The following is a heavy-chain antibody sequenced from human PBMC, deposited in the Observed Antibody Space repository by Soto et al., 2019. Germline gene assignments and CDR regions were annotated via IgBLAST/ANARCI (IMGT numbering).Heavy chain of an antibody. J-gene: IGHJ4*02. CDR3: VLSRPRNAARDH. Sequence: SETLSLTCAVYGVSFSGYFYSWIRQPPGKGLEWIGEITHGGSTNYNPSLKSRVTISIDTSKNQFSLKLSSVTAADTAVYYCVLSRPRNAARDHWGQGTQVTVSS. V-gene: IGHV4-34*01. CDR2: ITHGGST. D-gene: IGHD2-2*01. CDR1: GVSFSGYF.